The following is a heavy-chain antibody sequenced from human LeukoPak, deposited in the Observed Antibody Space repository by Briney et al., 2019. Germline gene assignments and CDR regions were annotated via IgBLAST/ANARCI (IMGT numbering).Heavy chain of an antibody. CDR2: IYYSGST. D-gene: IGHD3-9*01. J-gene: IGHJ4*02. V-gene: IGHV4-39*07. CDR1: GGSISSSSYY. Sequence: SETLSLTCTVSGGSISSSSYYWGWIRQPPGKGLEWIVSIYYSGSTYYNPSLKSRVTISVDTSKNQFSLKLSSVTAADTAVYYCAKDSSSYDILTGYYKPADYWGQGTLVTVSS. CDR3: AKDSSSYDILTGYYKPADY.